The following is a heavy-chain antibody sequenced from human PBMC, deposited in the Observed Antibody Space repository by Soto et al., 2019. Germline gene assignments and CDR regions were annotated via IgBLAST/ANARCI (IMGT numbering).Heavy chain of an antibody. CDR2: ISGSGGST. CDR1: GFTFSSYA. J-gene: IGHJ5*02. CDR3: AKDSYSGYEPNWFAP. D-gene: IGHD5-12*01. V-gene: IGHV3-23*01. Sequence: PGESLKISCAASGFTFSSYAMSWVRQAPGKGLEWVSAISGSGGSTYYADSVKGRFTISRDNSKNTLYLQMNSLRAEDTAVYYCAKDSYSGYEPNWFAPWGQGTLVTVSS.